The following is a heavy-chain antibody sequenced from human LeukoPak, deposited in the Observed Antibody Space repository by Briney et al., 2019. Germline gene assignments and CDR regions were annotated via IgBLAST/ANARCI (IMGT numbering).Heavy chain of an antibody. J-gene: IGHJ4*02. CDR1: GFTFSSYG. CDR3: AKTTVTTYLVN. Sequence: PGGSLRLSCAASGFTFSSYGMHWARQAPGKGLEWVAVISYDGSNKYYADSVKGRFTISRDNSKNTLYLQMNSLRAEDTAVYYCAKTTVTTYLVNWGQGTLVTVSS. D-gene: IGHD4-17*01. CDR2: ISYDGSNK. V-gene: IGHV3-30*18.